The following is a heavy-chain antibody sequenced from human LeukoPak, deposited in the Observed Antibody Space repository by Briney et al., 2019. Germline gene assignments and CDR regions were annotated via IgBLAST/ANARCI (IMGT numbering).Heavy chain of an antibody. CDR2: IGRAGDT. J-gene: IGHJ6*02. V-gene: IGHV3-13*04. D-gene: IGHD5-12*01. Sequence: GTSLRLSCAASGFAFSTYDMHWVRQLTGKGLEWVSAIGRAGDTQYGGSVKGRFTISRDNAKNSLYLQMNSLRAGDTAGYYCVRDPSGHGMDVWGQGTTVTVSS. CDR1: GFAFSTYD. CDR3: VRDPSGHGMDV.